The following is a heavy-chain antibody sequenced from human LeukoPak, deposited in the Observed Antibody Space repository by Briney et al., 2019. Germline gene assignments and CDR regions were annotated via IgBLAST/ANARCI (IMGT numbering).Heavy chain of an antibody. Sequence: ASVKVSCKASGYTFTGYYMHWVRQAPGQGLEWMGWINPNSGGTNYAQKFQGRVTMTRDTSISTAYMELSRLRSDDTAVYYCARDGPAAVVSYYFDYWGQGTLVTVSS. D-gene: IGHD6-13*01. CDR1: GYTFTGYY. V-gene: IGHV1-2*02. CDR2: INPNSGGT. CDR3: ARDGPAAVVSYYFDY. J-gene: IGHJ4*02.